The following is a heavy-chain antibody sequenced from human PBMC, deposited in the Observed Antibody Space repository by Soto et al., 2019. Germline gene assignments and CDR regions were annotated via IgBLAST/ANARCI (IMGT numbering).Heavy chain of an antibody. CDR2: MRGSGAST. CDR3: AKVGSGWYYFDY. CDR1: GFTFSNYP. Sequence: EVTVLASGGGLVQPGVSLRLSCAASGFTFSNYPMSWVRQAPGKGLEWVSGMRGSGASTYYADSVKGRFTISRDNSKNTLYLQMKSLRGEDTAIYYCAKVGSGWYYFDYWGQGSIVTVAA. J-gene: IGHJ4*02. V-gene: IGHV3-23*01. D-gene: IGHD6-19*01.